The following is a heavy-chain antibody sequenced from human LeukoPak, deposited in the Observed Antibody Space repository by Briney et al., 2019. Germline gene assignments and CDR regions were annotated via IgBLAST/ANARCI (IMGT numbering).Heavy chain of an antibody. V-gene: IGHV3-30-3*01. CDR1: GFTFSSYA. D-gene: IGHD2-15*01. CDR2: ISYDRSNK. Sequence: GGGLRLSCAAPGFTFSSYAIHWVRQAPGKGREWVADISYDRSNKYYADSVKGRFTISRDNAKNTLYLQMNSLRAEDTAVYYCARDTQVVEVAATHLDYWGQGTLVAVSS. J-gene: IGHJ4*02. CDR3: ARDTQVVEVAATHLDY.